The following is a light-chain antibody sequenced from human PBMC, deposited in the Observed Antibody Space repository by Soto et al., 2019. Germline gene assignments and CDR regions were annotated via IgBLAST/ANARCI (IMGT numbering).Light chain of an antibody. CDR3: QQRRNWPPWT. V-gene: IGKV3-11*01. CDR2: DAS. J-gene: IGKJ1*01. CDR1: QSVSSY. Sequence: TPSYPTLYLFPGETANPAFRASQSVSSYLAWYQQKPGQAPRLLIYDASNRATGIPARFSGSGSGTDFTLTISSLEPEDFAVYYCQQRRNWPPWTFGQGTKVDIK.